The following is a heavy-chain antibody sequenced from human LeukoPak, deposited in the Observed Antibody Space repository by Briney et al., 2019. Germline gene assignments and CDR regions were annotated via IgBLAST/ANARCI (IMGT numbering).Heavy chain of an antibody. J-gene: IGHJ4*02. CDR3: AKVVSGYHFDY. V-gene: IGHV3-23*01. CDR2: ISGSGGNT. D-gene: IGHD5-12*01. Sequence: GGSLRLSCAASGFIFSAYIMDWVRQAPGKGLEWVSGISGSGGNTYYADSVKGRFTISRDNSQNTLYLQMNTLRAEDTAVYYCAKVVSGYHFDYWGQGTLVTVSS. CDR1: GFIFSAYI.